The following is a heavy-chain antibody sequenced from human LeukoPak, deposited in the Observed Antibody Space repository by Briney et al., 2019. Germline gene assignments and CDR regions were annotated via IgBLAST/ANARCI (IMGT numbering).Heavy chain of an antibody. J-gene: IGHJ3*02. Sequence: GGSLRLSCAASGFTFSNYDMHWVRQATGKGLEWVSSIGTAGDTYYPGSVKGRFTISRENARNSFYLQMNSLRAGDTAMYYCARRGQWLGAFDIWGQGTMVTVSS. CDR1: GFTFSNYD. V-gene: IGHV3-13*01. CDR2: IGTAGDT. CDR3: ARRGQWLGAFDI. D-gene: IGHD6-19*01.